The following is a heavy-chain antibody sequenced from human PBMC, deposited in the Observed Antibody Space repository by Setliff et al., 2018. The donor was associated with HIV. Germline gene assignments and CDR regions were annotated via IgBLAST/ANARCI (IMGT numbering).Heavy chain of an antibody. Sequence: ASVKVSCKASGYTFTGYYMHWVRQAPGQGLEWMGRINPNSGGTNYAQKCQGRVTMTRDTSITTAYMELSRLRSDDTAVYYCARGSTAVNYYYYYMDVWGKGTTVTVSS. CDR3: ARGSTAVNYYYYYMDV. D-gene: IGHD2-2*01. CDR2: INPNSGGT. V-gene: IGHV1-2*06. CDR1: GYTFTGYY. J-gene: IGHJ6*03.